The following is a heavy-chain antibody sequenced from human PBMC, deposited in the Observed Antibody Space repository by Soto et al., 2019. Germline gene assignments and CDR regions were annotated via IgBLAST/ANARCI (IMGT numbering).Heavy chain of an antibody. J-gene: IGHJ6*02. CDR3: ARVWWDGSSAGGGGMDV. V-gene: IGHV4-59*01. CDR1: VGSIISYY. D-gene: IGHD2-21*01. Sequence: SETLSLTCTFSVGSIISYYWSWIRQPPGKGLEWIGYIYYSGSTNYNPSLKSRVTISVDTSKNQFSLKLSSVTAADTAVYYCARVWWDGSSAGGGGMDVWGQGTTVTVSS. CDR2: IYYSGST.